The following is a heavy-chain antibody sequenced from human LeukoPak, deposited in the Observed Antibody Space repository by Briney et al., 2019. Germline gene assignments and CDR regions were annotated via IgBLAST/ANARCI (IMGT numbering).Heavy chain of an antibody. CDR1: GGSIRNHH. D-gene: IGHD2-8*01. V-gene: IGHV4-59*11. CDR2: VFFTEGT. Sequence: SETLSLTCSVSGGSIRNHHGTWIRQSPGKGLEWIGHVFFTEGTNYSPSLRGRIAISADRSKNQIYLKLGSVTAADTAVYYCARELYHFDRWGQGALVTVSS. CDR3: ARELYHFDR. J-gene: IGHJ4*02.